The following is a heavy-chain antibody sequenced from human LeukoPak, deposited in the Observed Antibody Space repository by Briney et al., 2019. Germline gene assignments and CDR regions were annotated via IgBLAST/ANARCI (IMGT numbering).Heavy chain of an antibody. V-gene: IGHV3-30*02. CDR2: IQYDGSYK. CDR3: AKTSDQLLYSKFDF. CDR1: GFTFNSYG. D-gene: IGHD2-2*02. J-gene: IGHJ4*02. Sequence: GRSLRLSCATSGFTFNSYGMHWVRQAPGKGLGWVAFIQYDGSYKFYADSVQGRFSVSRDNSKNTLFLQMNSLRAEDTALYYCAKTSDQLLYSKFDFWGQGTLVTVSS.